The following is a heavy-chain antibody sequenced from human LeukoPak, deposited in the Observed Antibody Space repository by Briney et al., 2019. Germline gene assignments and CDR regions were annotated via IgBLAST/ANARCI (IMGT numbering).Heavy chain of an antibody. CDR2: IYYSGTT. V-gene: IGHV4-59*01. J-gene: IGHJ4*02. Sequence: PSETLSLTCTVSGGSISSYYWGWIRQPPGKGLEWIGYIYYSGTTNYNPSLKSRVTISVDTSKNQFSLKLSSATAADTAVYYCARGVYKAAAQYAYWGQGTLVTVSS. CDR3: ARGVYKAAAQYAY. CDR1: GGSISSYY. D-gene: IGHD6-13*01.